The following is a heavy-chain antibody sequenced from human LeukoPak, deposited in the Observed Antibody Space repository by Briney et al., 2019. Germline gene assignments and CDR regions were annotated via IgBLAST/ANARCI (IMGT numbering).Heavy chain of an antibody. CDR3: ARARDVYNEIDY. CDR2: IYSGGST. V-gene: IGHV3-66*01. CDR1: GFTVSNNY. D-gene: IGHD5-24*01. J-gene: IGHJ4*02. Sequence: GGSPRLSCAASGFTVSNNYMTWVRQAPGKGLEWVSGIYSGGSTYYADSVRARFTISRDNSKNTVYLQLNSLRAEDTAVFYCARARDVYNEIDYWGRGTLVTVSS.